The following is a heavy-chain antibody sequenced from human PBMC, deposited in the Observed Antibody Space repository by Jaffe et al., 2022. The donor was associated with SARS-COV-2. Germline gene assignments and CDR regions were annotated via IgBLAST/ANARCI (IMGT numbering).Heavy chain of an antibody. CDR3: AKDGGPGSGRYYPDY. CDR2: ISAGGSGS. CDR1: GFTFSSYA. J-gene: IGHJ4*02. D-gene: IGHD3-10*01. V-gene: IGHV3-23*04. Sequence: QLVESGGGLVQPGGSLRLSCAVSGFTFSSYAMSWVRQAPGKGLEWVSAISAGGSGSFYADSVNGRFIISRDSSKNTLYLQMNSLRVEDTALYYCAKDGGPGSGRYYPDYWGQGTLVTVSS.